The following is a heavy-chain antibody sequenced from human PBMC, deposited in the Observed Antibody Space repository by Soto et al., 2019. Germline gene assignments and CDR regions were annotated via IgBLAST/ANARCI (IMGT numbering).Heavy chain of an antibody. CDR1: GGTFSSYR. V-gene: IGHV1-69*01. J-gene: IGHJ4*02. CDR3: VRDSGAKLSSS. D-gene: IGHD6-13*01. Sequence: QVQLVQSGAEVKKPGSSVKVSCKASGGTFSSYRINWVRQAPGQGLEWVGGIVPIYRTADYAQKFKGRVTITADESARTSYMEVRSLKSQDTAVYYCVRDSGAKLSSSWGQGTLVTVSS. CDR2: IVPIYRTA.